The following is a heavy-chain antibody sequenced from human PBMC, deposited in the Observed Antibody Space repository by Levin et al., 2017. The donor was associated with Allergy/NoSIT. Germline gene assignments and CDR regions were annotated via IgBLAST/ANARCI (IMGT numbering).Heavy chain of an antibody. Sequence: PGGSLRLSCAASGFIFEDYAMYWVRQVPGKGLEWVSGITWNSEDTGYAHSVKGRFTISRDNAKNSLFLQMNSLRPEDTALYYCAKDIRGDGGDYYGMDVWGQGTTVTVSS. J-gene: IGHJ6*02. V-gene: IGHV3-9*01. D-gene: IGHD3-16*01. CDR2: ITWNSEDT. CDR3: AKDIRGDGGDYYGMDV. CDR1: GFIFEDYA.